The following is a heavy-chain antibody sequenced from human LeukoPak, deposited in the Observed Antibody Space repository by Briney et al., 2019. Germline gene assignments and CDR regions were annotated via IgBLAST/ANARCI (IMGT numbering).Heavy chain of an antibody. CDR1: GYTFTSYY. J-gene: IGHJ6*02. CDR3: ARGGRWELLPLNYYYYGMDV. V-gene: IGHV1-46*01. Sequence: ASVKVSCKASGYTFTSYYMHWVRQAPGQGLEWMGIINPSGGSTSYAQKFQGRVTMTRDTSTSTVYMELSSLRSEDTAVYYCARGGRWELLPLNYYYYGMDVWGQGTTVTVSS. CDR2: INPSGGST. D-gene: IGHD1-26*01.